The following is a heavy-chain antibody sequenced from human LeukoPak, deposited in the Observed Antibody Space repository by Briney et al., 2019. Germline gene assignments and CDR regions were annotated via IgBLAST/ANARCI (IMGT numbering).Heavy chain of an antibody. CDR1: GVSISSHY. D-gene: IGHD6-6*01. CDR2: IYYSGST. CDR3: ARGPAIAARSPPRFDP. J-gene: IGHJ5*02. V-gene: IGHV4-59*11. Sequence: SETLSLTCTVSGVSISSHYWSWIRQPPGKGLEWIGYIYYSGSTNYNPSLKSRATISVDTSKNQFSLKLSSVTAADKAVYYCARGPAIAARSPPRFDPWGQGTLVTVSS.